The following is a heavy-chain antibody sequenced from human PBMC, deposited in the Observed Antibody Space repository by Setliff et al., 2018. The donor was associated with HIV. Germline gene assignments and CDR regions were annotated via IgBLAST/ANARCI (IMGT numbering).Heavy chain of an antibody. CDR1: GDSISGNY. CDR3: ARAAGGSGSYNRHYYYYYYMDV. J-gene: IGHJ6*03. D-gene: IGHD3-10*01. Sequence: PSETLSLTCTVSGDSISGNYWTWIRQPAGKGLEWIGRIYTSGTTNYNPSLKSRVTMSVDTSKNQFSLNLSSVTAADTAVYYCARAAGGSGSYNRHYYYYYYMDVWGRGTTVTVSS. CDR2: IYTSGTT. V-gene: IGHV4-4*07.